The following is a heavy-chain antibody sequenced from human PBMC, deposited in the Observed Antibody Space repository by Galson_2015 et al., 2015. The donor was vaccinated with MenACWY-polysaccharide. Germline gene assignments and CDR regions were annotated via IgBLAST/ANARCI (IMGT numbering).Heavy chain of an antibody. Sequence: SLRLSCAASGFTFSSYTMHWVRQAPGKGLEWVAVVSDDGSNKYYADSVKGRFTIYRDNSKSTLYLQMNSLRPEDTAVYFCARGGSTYSYGSGTYYKFDSWGQGTLVTVSS. D-gene: IGHD3-10*01. CDR1: GFTFSSYT. CDR3: ARGGSTYSYGSGTYYKFDS. CDR2: VSDDGSNK. V-gene: IGHV3-30-3*01. J-gene: IGHJ4*02.